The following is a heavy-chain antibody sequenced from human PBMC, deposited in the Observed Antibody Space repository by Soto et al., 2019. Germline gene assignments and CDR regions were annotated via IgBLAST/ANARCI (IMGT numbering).Heavy chain of an antibody. V-gene: IGHV3-74*01. CDR1: GFTFSSYW. Sequence: PGGSLRLSCAASGFTFSSYWMHWVRQATGKGLVWVSRINSDGSSTSYADSVKGRFTISRDNAKNTLYLQMNSLRAEDTAVYYCARAEWELADYYGMDVWGQGTTVTVS. CDR2: INSDGSST. J-gene: IGHJ6*02. CDR3: ARAEWELADYYGMDV. D-gene: IGHD1-26*01.